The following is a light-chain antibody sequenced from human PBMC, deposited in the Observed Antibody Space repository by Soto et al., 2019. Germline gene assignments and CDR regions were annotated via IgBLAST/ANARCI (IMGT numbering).Light chain of an antibody. J-gene: IGKJ2*01. CDR2: GAS. V-gene: IGKV3-20*01. CDR3: QHYGGSPLYT. CDR1: QSVSSRD. Sequence: EIVLTQSPGTLSLSPGERATLSCRASQSVSSRDLAWYQQKPGQAPRLLIYGASTRATGIPDRFSGSGSGTDFTLTISRLEPEDFAVYYCQHYGGSPLYTFGQGTKLEI.